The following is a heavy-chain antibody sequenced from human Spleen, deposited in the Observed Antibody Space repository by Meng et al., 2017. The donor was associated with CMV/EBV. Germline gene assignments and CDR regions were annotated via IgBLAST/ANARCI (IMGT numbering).Heavy chain of an antibody. D-gene: IGHD2-2*03. CDR3: AREKGDGYCTSTVCPRDGFDI. V-gene: IGHV1-46*01. CDR1: GYTFTSYY. J-gene: IGHJ3*02. CDR2: INPSGGST. Sequence: ASVKVSCKASGYTFTSYYMHWVRQAPGQGLEWMGIINPSGGSTSYAQKFQGRVTMTRDTSTSTVYMELSSLRYDDTAVYYCAREKGDGYCTSTVCPRDGFDIWGQGTMVTVSS.